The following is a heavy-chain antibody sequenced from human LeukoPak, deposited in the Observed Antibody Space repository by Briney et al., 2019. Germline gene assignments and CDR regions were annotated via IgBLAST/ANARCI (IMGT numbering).Heavy chain of an antibody. D-gene: IGHD3-10*01. CDR1: GYTFTSYY. CDR2: INTRGGST. CDR3: ARGAHQDYYGTGSYYPPDY. V-gene: IGHV1-46*01. J-gene: IGHJ4*02. Sequence: ASVKASCKASGYTFTSYYMHWVRRAPGQRGEWRGIINTRGGSTSYAQKCQGKITMVTDTSTNTINMELNSLISEDTAVYDCARGAHQDYYGTGSYYPPDYWGQGALVTVSS.